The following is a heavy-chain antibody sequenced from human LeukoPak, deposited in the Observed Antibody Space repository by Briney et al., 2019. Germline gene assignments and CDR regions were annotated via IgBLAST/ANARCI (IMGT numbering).Heavy chain of an antibody. J-gene: IGHJ4*02. CDR2: IYYSGST. V-gene: IGHV4-39*01. CDR1: GGSISSSSYY. Sequence: SETLSLTCTVSGGSISSSSYYWGWIRQPPGKGLEWIGSIYYSGSTYYNPSLKSQVTISVDTSKNQFSLKLSSVTAADTAVYYCARQPSRITIFGVVPPHFDYWGQGALVTVSS. D-gene: IGHD3-3*01. CDR3: ARQPSRITIFGVVPPHFDY.